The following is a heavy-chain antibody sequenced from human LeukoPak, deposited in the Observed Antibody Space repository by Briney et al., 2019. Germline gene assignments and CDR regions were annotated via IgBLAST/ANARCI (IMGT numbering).Heavy chain of an antibody. CDR3: ARDEWELLRAY. D-gene: IGHD1-26*01. Sequence: GGSLRLSCAASGFTFSSYSMNWVRQAPGKGVEWVSIIYSGGSTYYTDSVKGRFTISRDNSNNPLYLQMNSLRVEDTAVYYCARDEWELLRAYWGQGTLVTVSS. CDR2: IYSGGST. CDR1: GFTFSSYS. V-gene: IGHV3-66*02. J-gene: IGHJ4*02.